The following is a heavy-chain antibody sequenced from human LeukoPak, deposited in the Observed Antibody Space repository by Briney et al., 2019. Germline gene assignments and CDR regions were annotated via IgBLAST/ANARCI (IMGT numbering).Heavy chain of an antibody. CDR2: IKQDGSEK. J-gene: IGHJ4*02. CDR1: GFTFSSSW. D-gene: IGHD1-26*01. CDR3: AREGGSGSYAYYFDY. Sequence: TGGSLRLSCAASGFTFSSSWMNWIRQAPGKGLEWVANIKQDGSEKYYVDSVKGRFTISRDNAKNSLYLQMNSLRAEDTAVDYCAREGGSGSYAYYFDYWGQGTLVTVSS. V-gene: IGHV3-7*04.